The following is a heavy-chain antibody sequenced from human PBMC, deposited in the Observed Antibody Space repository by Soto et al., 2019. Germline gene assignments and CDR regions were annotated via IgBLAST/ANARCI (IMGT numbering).Heavy chain of an antibody. V-gene: IGHV4-30-2*01. Sequence: ASETLSLTCAVSGGSISSGGYSWSWIRQPPGKGLEWIGYIYYSGSTYYNPSLKSRVTISVDRSKNQFSLKLSSVTAADTAVYYCARSATTVTILDYWGQGTLDTVSS. D-gene: IGHD4-17*01. CDR1: GGSISSGGYS. CDR3: ARSATTVTILDY. CDR2: IYYSGST. J-gene: IGHJ4*02.